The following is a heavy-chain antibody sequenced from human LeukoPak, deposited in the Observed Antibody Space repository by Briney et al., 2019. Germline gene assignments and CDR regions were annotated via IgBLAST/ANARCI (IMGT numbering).Heavy chain of an antibody. V-gene: IGHV3-30*18. CDR3: AKDNSGSSTGGYYFDS. J-gene: IGHJ4*02. D-gene: IGHD1-26*01. CDR2: ISYDGINK. CDR1: EFTFSSYG. Sequence: GGSLRLSCAASEFTFSSYGMHWVRQAPGKGLEWVAVISYDGINKYYADSVKGRFTISRDNSKNTLYLQMNSLRAEDTAVYYCAKDNSGSSTGGYYFDSWGQGTLVTVSS.